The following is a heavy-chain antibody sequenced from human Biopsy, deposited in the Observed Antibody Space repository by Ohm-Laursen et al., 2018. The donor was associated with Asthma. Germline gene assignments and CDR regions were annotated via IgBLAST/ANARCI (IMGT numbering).Heavy chain of an antibody. CDR2: VGSDESYT. CDR1: GFTFMTYG. J-gene: IGHJ4*02. Sequence: SLRLSCAASGFTFMTYGMHWVRQVPGKGLEWVATVGSDESYTDHADSVKGRFTISRDNSKNTLHLQMNSLSPEDTAVYYCARDFSRSIMIGGGREHYFDFWGQGTLVTVSS. CDR3: ARDFSRSIMIGGGREHYFDF. V-gene: IGHV3-33*01. D-gene: IGHD3-16*01.